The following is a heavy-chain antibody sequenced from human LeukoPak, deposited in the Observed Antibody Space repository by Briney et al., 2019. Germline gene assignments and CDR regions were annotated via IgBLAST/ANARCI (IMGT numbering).Heavy chain of an antibody. J-gene: IGHJ4*02. D-gene: IGHD4-23*01. CDR3: AKQRPTVVTHFDS. Sequence: SETLSLTCAVSGYSISSGYYWGWIRQPPGKGLDGIASMYHSDSTYYNPSVKSRVTLSVDTSKNQFSMRLSSATADDTAVYYCAKQRPTVVTHFDSWGQGTLVTVSS. CDR1: GYSISSGYY. CDR2: MYHSDST. V-gene: IGHV4-38-2*01.